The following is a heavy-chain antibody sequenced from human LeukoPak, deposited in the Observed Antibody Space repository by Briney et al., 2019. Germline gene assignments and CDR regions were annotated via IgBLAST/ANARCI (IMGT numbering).Heavy chain of an antibody. D-gene: IGHD1-1*01. CDR2: ITLHSGDT. J-gene: IGHJ1*01. CDR3: AREGQLGLDN. CDR1: GHTLTVHY. V-gene: IGHV1-2*02. Sequence: GASVKVSCKASGHTLTVHYIHWVRQGPGQGLEWLGWITLHSGDTHYAQKYQGRLTMTSDTSISTGYMELSTLQFDDTAVYYCAREGQLGLDNWGQGTLVTASS.